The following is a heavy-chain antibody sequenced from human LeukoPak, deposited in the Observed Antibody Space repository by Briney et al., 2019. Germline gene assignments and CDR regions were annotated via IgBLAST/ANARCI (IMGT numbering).Heavy chain of an antibody. CDR1: GFTFGSYW. V-gene: IGHV3-74*01. J-gene: IGHJ4*02. CDR2: INTDGGST. D-gene: IGHD2-2*02. Sequence: GGSLRLSCAASGFTFGSYWMHWVRQAPGKGLVWVSRINTDGGSTTYADSVKGRFTISRDNAKNTLYLQMNSLRAEDTAVYYCGRGFSIVPAGIPDYWGLGTLVTVSS. CDR3: GRGFSIVPAGIPDY.